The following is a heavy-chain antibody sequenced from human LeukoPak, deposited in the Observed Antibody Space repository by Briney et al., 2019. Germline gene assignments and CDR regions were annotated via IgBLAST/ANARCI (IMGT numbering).Heavy chain of an antibody. CDR2: IIPIFGTA. J-gene: IGHJ4*02. D-gene: IGHD1-26*01. CDR3: TRWGPSPSDY. V-gene: IGHV1-69*05. CDR1: GGTFSSYA. Sequence: SVKVSCKASGGTFSSYAISWVRQAPGQGLEWMGGIIPIFGTANYAQKFQGRVTITTDESTSTAYMELRGLRFDDTAVYYCTRWGPSPSDYWDQGTLVTVSS.